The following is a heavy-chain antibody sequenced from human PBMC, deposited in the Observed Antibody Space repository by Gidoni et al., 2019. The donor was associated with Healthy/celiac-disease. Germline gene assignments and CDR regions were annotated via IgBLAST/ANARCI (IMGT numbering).Heavy chain of an antibody. J-gene: IGHJ4*02. V-gene: IGHV1-69*12. CDR2: IIPIFGTA. CDR3: ARWGRGYSGTRVFDY. CDR1: GCTFSSYD. Sequence: QVQLVQSGAEVRQPGSSVKVSCKASGCTFSSYDISWVRQAPGQGLEWMGGIIPIFGTANYAQKFQGRVTITADESTSTAYMELSSLRSEDTAVYYCARWGRGYSGTRVFDYWGQGTLVTVSS. D-gene: IGHD5-12*01.